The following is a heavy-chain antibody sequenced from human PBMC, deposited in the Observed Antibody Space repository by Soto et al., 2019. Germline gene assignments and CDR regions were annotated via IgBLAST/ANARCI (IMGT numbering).Heavy chain of an antibody. CDR1: GGSISSYY. D-gene: IGHD1-26*01. CDR3: ARYGGTYYVY. V-gene: IGHV4-59*01. CDR2: ISYSGST. Sequence: QVQLQEAGPGLVKPSETLSLTCTVSGGSISSYYWSWLRQHPGKGLEWIGFISYSGSTNYNPSLKSRVTISVDTAKNQLSLKLSSVTAADTAVYYCARYGGTYYVYWGQGTLVTVSS. J-gene: IGHJ4*02.